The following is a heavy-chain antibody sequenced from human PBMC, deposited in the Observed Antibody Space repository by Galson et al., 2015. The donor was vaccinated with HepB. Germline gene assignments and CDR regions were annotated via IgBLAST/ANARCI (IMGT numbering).Heavy chain of an antibody. CDR2: INQDGSEK. V-gene: IGHV3-7*03. J-gene: IGHJ4*02. D-gene: IGHD3-22*01. CDR1: GFTFSSYW. Sequence: SLRLSCAASGFTFSSYWMSWVRQAPGKGLEWVANINQDGSEKYYVDSVKGRFTISRDNAKNSLYLQMNSLRAEDTALYYCARDHDNGRYYQGYFEFWGQGTLVTVPS. CDR3: ARDHDNGRYYQGYFEF.